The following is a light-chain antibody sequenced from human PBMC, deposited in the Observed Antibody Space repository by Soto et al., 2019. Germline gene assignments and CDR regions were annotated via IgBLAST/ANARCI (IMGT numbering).Light chain of an antibody. CDR3: MQAIQTPT. Sequence: EIVMTQSPLSLHVTPGEPASISCRSSQSLLHSDGYNYLAWYLQKPGHSPQLLIDLASSRASGVPDRFSGSGSSTDFTLKISRVEAEDVGVYYCMQAIQTPTFGGGTKVEI. CDR2: LAS. CDR1: QSLLHSDGYNY. J-gene: IGKJ4*01. V-gene: IGKV2-28*01.